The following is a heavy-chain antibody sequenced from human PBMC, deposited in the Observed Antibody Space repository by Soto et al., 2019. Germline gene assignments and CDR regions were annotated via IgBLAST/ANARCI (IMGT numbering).Heavy chain of an antibody. CDR1: GFTFSSYG. CDR2: ISYDGSNK. Sequence: GGSLRLSCAASGFTFSSYGMHWVRQAPGKGLEWVAVISYDGSNKYYADSGKGRFTTDRDNSKNTLYLQMNSQRAEDAALYYCAKAGWDYGGNLDWFDPWGQGTLVTVSS. V-gene: IGHV3-30*18. CDR3: AKAGWDYGGNLDWFDP. D-gene: IGHD4-17*01. J-gene: IGHJ5*02.